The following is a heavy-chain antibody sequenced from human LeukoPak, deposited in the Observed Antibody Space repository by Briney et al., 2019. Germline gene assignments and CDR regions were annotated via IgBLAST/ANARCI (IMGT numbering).Heavy chain of an antibody. Sequence: GGSLRLSCAASGFTFSKYWMPWVRQAPGKGLESVSRINTDVTVTTYADSVKGRFTVSRDNADNTMFLQMNSVRDEDTAVYYCATKQWLAPPPDSWGQGTPVTVSS. V-gene: IGHV3-74*01. J-gene: IGHJ4*02. CDR2: INTDVTVT. CDR1: GFTFSKYW. CDR3: ATKQWLAPPPDS. D-gene: IGHD6-19*01.